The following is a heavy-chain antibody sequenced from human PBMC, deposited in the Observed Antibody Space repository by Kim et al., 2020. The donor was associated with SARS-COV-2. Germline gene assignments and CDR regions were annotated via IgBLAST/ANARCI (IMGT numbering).Heavy chain of an antibody. D-gene: IGHD3-22*01. CDR2: IYYSGST. CDR1: GGSISSYY. V-gene: IGHV4-59*01. J-gene: IGHJ4*02. CDR3: AREGTYYYDSSGYYYGGGFDY. Sequence: SETLSLTCTVSGGSISSYYWSWIRQPPGKGLEWIGYIYYSGSTNYNPSLKSRVTISVDTSKNQFSLKLSSVTAADTAVYYCAREGTYYYDSSGYYYGGGFDYWGQGTLVTVSS.